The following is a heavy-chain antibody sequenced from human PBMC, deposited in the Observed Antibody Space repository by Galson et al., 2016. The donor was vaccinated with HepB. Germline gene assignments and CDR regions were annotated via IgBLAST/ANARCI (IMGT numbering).Heavy chain of an antibody. CDR1: GGTFSDYT. J-gene: IGHJ6*02. D-gene: IGHD1/OR15-1a*01. V-gene: IGHV1-69*08. CDR2: IIPMFASA. CDR3: AREDSEQSRYYGMDV. Sequence: SVKVSCKASGGTFSDYTINWVRQAPGQGLEWMGKIIPMFASANYAQTFHSRVTISVDKSSNTVYMELSSLRSDDTALYYCAREDSEQSRYYGMDVWGQGTPVTVS.